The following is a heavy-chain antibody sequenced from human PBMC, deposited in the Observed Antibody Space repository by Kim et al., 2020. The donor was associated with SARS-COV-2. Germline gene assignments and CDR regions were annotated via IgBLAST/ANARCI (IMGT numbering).Heavy chain of an antibody. CDR1: GFTFSSYG. J-gene: IGHJ6*02. V-gene: IGHV3-33*05. D-gene: IGHD6-13*01. CDR2: ISYDGSNK. CDR3: ARDPYREEYSSSWFDAYYYYCMDV. Sequence: GGSLRLSCAASGFTFSSYGMHWVRQAPGKGLEWVAVISYDGSNKYYADSVKGRFTISRDNSKNTLYLQMNSLRAEDTAVYYCARDPYREEYSSSWFDAYYYYCMDVWGQGTTVTVSS.